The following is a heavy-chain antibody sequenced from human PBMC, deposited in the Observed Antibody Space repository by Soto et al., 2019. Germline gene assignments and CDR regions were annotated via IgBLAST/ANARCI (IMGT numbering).Heavy chain of an antibody. CDR3: ARDFAYFDS. J-gene: IGHJ4*02. V-gene: IGHV4-61*01. CDR1: GGSFKSGSYS. Sequence: SETLSLTCTVSGGSFKSGSYSWSWIRQPLGKGLEWIGYVYHTGRTSYNPSLKSRVSISMDTSKNQFSLNLDSVTAADTAVYFCARDFAYFDSWGQGTLVTVS. CDR2: VYHTGRT. D-gene: IGHD3-3*01.